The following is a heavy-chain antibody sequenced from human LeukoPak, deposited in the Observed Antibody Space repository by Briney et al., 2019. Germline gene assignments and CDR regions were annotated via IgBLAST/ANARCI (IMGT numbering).Heavy chain of an antibody. V-gene: IGHV3-74*01. CDR3: ARRAFQRCSDGNCYCFDP. D-gene: IGHD2-15*01. J-gene: IGHJ5*02. CDR2: INSDGSST. Sequence: GGSLRLSCAASGFTFSSYWMHWVRQAPGKGLVWVSRINSDGSSTNYADSVKGRFTISRDNAKNTLYLQMNSLRAEDTAVYYCARRAFQRCSDGNCYCFDPWGQGTLVTVSS. CDR1: GFTFSSYW.